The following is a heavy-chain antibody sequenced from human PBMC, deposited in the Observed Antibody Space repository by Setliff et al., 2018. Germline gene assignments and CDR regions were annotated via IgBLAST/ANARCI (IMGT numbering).Heavy chain of an antibody. D-gene: IGHD3-10*01. Sequence: SETLSLTCAVSSYSISTNYYWGWIRQPPGKGLEWIGSIYHSGSTYYDPSLKSRVTISVDTSKNQFSLKLTSVTAADTAVYYCARVGAVNYDFDSWGQGTLVTVSS. CDR1: SYSISTNYY. CDR2: IYHSGST. V-gene: IGHV4-38-2*01. CDR3: ARVGAVNYDFDS. J-gene: IGHJ4*02.